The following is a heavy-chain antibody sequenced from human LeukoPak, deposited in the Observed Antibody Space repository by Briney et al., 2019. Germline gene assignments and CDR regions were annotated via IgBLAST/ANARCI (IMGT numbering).Heavy chain of an antibody. CDR2: INHSGNT. Sequence: SETLSLTCAVYGGSFSGYYWSWIRQPPGKGLEWIGEINHSGNTNYNPSLKSRVTISVDTSKNQFSLKLSSVTAADTAVYCCARGSPGYWGQGTLVTVSS. CDR3: ARGSPGY. J-gene: IGHJ4*02. V-gene: IGHV4-34*01. CDR1: GGSFSGYY.